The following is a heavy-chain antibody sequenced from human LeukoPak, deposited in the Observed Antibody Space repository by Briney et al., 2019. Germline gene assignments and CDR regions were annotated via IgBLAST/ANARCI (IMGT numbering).Heavy chain of an antibody. D-gene: IGHD3-22*01. CDR3: ARADMSSGYTPNDY. Sequence: ASVKVSCKASGYTFTDYYIHWVRQAPGQELEWMGWINPNSGGTSYAQNFQGRVTMTRDTSISTAYMELSRLRSDDTAVYYCARADMSSGYTPNDYWGQGTLVTVSS. J-gene: IGHJ4*02. V-gene: IGHV1-2*02. CDR2: INPNSGGT. CDR1: GYTFTDYY.